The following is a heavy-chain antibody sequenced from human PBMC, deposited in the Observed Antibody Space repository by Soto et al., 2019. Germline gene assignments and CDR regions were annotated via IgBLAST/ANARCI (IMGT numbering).Heavy chain of an antibody. V-gene: IGHV3-23*01. CDR1: GFIFNKYA. CDR2: ISGSDSKI. D-gene: IGHD3-10*01. CDR3: AKVGDITVMNRGFDY. Sequence: EVQLLQSGGGSVQPGGSLRLSCAASGFIFNKYAMSWVRQAPGKGLEWVSGISGSDSKIYYADSVKGRFTISRDISKNTLSVQMNSLRAEDTAVYYCAKVGDITVMNRGFDYWGHGTLVTVSS. J-gene: IGHJ4*01.